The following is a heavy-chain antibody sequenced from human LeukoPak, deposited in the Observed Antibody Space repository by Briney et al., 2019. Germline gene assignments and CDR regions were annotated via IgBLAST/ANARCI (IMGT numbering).Heavy chain of an antibody. D-gene: IGHD6-6*01. J-gene: IGHJ5*02. V-gene: IGHV1-8*03. CDR1: GYTFTSYD. CDR2: MNPNSGNT. Sequence: VKVSCKASGYTFTSYDINWVRQATGQGLEWMGWMNPNSGNTGYAQKFQGRVTITRNTSISTAHMELSSLRSEDTAVYYCARDASRRYSSSSGWFDPWGQGTLVTVSS. CDR3: ARDASRRYSSSSGWFDP.